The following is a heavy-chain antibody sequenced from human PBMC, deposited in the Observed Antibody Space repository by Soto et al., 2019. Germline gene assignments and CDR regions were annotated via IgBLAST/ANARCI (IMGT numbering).Heavy chain of an antibody. Sequence: SETLSLTCAVYGGSFSGYYWIWIRQPPVNGLELIGEINHILSTNYNPSLKSRLTIALYGSKSQLSLKLISVTAADTAVYYCARGTKVYAFDIWGQGTMVTVSS. CDR3: ARGTKVYAFDI. CDR2: INHILST. V-gene: IGHV4-34*01. D-gene: IGHD4-17*01. CDR1: GGSFSGYY. J-gene: IGHJ3*02.